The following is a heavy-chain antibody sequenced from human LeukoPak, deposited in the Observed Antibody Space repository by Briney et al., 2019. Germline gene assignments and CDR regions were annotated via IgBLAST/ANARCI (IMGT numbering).Heavy chain of an antibody. D-gene: IGHD6-19*01. V-gene: IGHV3-30-3*01. CDR3: AKQWLDPYYFDY. CDR2: ISYDGSNK. Sequence: GGSLRLSCAASGFTFSSYAMHWVRQAPGKGLEGVAVISYDGSNKYYADSVKGRFTISRDNSKNTLYLQMNSLRAEDTAVYDCAKQWLDPYYFDYWGQGTLVTVSS. CDR1: GFTFSSYA. J-gene: IGHJ4*02.